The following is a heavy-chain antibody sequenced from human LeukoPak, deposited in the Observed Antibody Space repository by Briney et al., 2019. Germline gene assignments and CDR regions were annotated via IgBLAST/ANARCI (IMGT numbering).Heavy chain of an antibody. J-gene: IGHJ4*02. CDR2: INSDGKNT. Sequence: GGSLRLSCAASGFTFSSYWMHWVRQAPGKGLLWVSRINSDGKNTPYVDSVKGRFSISRDNAKNTLYLQMNSPRAEDTAVYYCARGSTSGWPDYFDYWGQGVLVTVSS. V-gene: IGHV3-74*01. CDR3: ARGSTSGWPDYFDY. D-gene: IGHD6-19*01. CDR1: GFTFSSYW.